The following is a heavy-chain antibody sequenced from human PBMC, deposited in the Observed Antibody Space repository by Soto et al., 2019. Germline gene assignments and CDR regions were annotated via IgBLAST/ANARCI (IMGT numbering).Heavy chain of an antibody. D-gene: IGHD6-13*01. CDR2: ISTSSIYI. J-gene: IGHJ6*02. Sequence: EVQLVESGGGLVKPGGSLRLSCSASGLTFSSYSMNWVRQAPGKGLEWVSSISTSSIYIYYADSVKGRFTISRDNAKNSLYLQMNSLRAEDTAVYYCANHEAADTFSDYYGMNVWGQGTTVTVSS. CDR3: ANHEAADTFSDYYGMNV. V-gene: IGHV3-21*01. CDR1: GLTFSSYS.